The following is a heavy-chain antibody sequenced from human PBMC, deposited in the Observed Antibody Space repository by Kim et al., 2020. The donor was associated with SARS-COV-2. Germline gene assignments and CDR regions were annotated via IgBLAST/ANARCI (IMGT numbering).Heavy chain of an antibody. J-gene: IGHJ6*01. CDR1: GFTFKNYS. CDR3: AREHSSPYYFFYGMDV. CDR2: FSRSGDYI. D-gene: IGHD3-22*01. V-gene: IGHV3-21*01. Sequence: GGSLRLSCMGSGFTFKNYSINWVRQAPGRGLEWVSSFSRSGDYIYYADSEKGRFTVSRDNTKNSLYLQMNRLRAEDTAVYYCAREHSSPYYFFYGMDVWG.